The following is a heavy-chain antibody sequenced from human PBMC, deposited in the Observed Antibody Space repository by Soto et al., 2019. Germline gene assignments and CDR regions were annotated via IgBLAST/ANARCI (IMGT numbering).Heavy chain of an antibody. CDR3: AHRVLRTVFGLVTTTAIYFDF. V-gene: IGHV2-5*02. CDR1: GFSLTTSGVG. D-gene: IGHD3-3*01. Sequence: QITLNESGPTVVRPTETLTLTCRFSGFSLTTSGVGVGWIRQSPGKAPEWLARIYWDDDKRYSASLKSRLTIPTDTSKNQVVLTVSDLDPTDTATYYCAHRVLRTVFGLVTTTAIYFDFWGQGTPVAVSS. J-gene: IGHJ4*02. CDR2: IYWDDDK.